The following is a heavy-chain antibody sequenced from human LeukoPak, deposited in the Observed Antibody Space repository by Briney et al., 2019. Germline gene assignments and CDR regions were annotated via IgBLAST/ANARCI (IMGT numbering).Heavy chain of an antibody. Sequence: GGSLRLSCAASGFTFSSYEMHWVRQAPGKGLEWVSYISSSGSTIYYADSVKGRFPISRDNAKNSLYLQMNSLRAEDTAVYYCARDYGGSSPFDYWGQGTLVTVSS. CDR3: ARDYGGSSPFDY. V-gene: IGHV3-48*03. J-gene: IGHJ4*02. D-gene: IGHD4-23*01. CDR1: GFTFSSYE. CDR2: ISSSGSTI.